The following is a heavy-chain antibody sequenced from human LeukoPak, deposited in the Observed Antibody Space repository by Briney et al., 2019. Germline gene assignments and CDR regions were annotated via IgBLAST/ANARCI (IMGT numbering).Heavy chain of an antibody. Sequence: SETLSLTCTVSGGSIRSYYWSWIRQSPGRGLEWIGCIYYSGSTDYNPSLKSRVTISVDTPQNQFSLKLNSVTAADTAVYYCARGGSGWSDYFQHWGQGTLVTVSS. CDR3: ARGGSGWSDYFQH. J-gene: IGHJ1*01. D-gene: IGHD6-19*01. CDR2: IYYSGST. V-gene: IGHV4-59*01. CDR1: GGSIRSYY.